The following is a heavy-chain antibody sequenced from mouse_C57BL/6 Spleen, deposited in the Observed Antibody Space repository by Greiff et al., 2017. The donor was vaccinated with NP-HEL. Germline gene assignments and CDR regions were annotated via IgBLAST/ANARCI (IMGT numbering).Heavy chain of an antibody. V-gene: IGHV1-59*01. D-gene: IGHD2-12*01. CDR2: IDPSDSYT. Sequence: QVQLKQPGAELVRPGTSVKLSCKASGYTFTSYWMHWVKQRPGQGLEWIGVIDPSDSYTNYNQKFKGKATLTVDTSSSTAYMQLSSLTSEDSAVYYSARGGLLSAMDYWGQGTSVTVSS. J-gene: IGHJ4*01. CDR1: GYTFTSYW. CDR3: ARGGLLSAMDY.